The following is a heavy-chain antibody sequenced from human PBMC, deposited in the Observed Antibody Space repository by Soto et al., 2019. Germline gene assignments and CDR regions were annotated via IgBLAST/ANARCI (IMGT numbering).Heavy chain of an antibody. CDR3: ASVVGSGYTELDY. J-gene: IGHJ4*02. V-gene: IGHV1-69*13. Sequence: ASVKVSCKASGGTFSSYAISWVRQAPGQGLEWMGGIIPIFGTANYAQKFQGRVTITADESTSTAYMELSSLRTEDTAVYYCASVVGSGYTELDYWGQGTLVTVSS. D-gene: IGHD3-22*01. CDR2: IIPIFGTA. CDR1: GGTFSSYA.